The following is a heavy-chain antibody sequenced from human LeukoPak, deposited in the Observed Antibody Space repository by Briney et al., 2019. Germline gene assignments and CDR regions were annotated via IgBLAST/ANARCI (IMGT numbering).Heavy chain of an antibody. D-gene: IGHD6-19*01. J-gene: IGHJ6*02. CDR2: IYYSGST. Sequence: SETLSLTCTVSGGSISSSSYYWGWIRQPPGKGLEWIGSIYYSGSTYYNPSLKSRVTISVDTSKNQFSLKLSSVTAADTAVYYCARDFFRGSSEAYYYYYGMDVWGQGTTVTVSS. CDR3: ARDFFRGSSEAYYYYYGMDV. CDR1: GGSISSSSYY. V-gene: IGHV4-39*07.